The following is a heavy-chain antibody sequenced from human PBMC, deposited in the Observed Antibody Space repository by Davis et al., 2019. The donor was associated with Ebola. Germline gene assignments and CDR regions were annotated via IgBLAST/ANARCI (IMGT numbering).Heavy chain of an antibody. J-gene: IGHJ4*02. CDR2: IKQDGSEK. CDR1: GFTFSTYW. CDR3: ARAGTSITSCYTNY. V-gene: IGHV3-7*01. Sequence: GESLKISCAASGFTFSTYWMSWVRQAPGKGLEWVANIKQDGSEKYYVDSVKGRFTISRDNAKNSLFLQMNSLRAEDTAVYYCARAGTSITSCYTNYWGQGTLVTVSS. D-gene: IGHD2-2*02.